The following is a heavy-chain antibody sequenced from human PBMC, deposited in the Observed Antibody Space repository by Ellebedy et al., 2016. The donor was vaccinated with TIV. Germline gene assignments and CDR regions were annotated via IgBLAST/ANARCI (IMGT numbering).Heavy chain of an antibody. D-gene: IGHD2-15*01. J-gene: IGHJ4*02. CDR2: ISSSSSYI. V-gene: IGHV3-21*01. CDR1: GFTFSSYS. Sequence: GESLKISCAASGFTFSSYSMNWVRQAPGKGLEWVSSISSSSSYIYYADSVKGRFTIARDNAKNSLYLQMNSLRAEDTAVYYCAREQDIVVVVAATAVDYWGQGTLVTVSS. CDR3: AREQDIVVVVAATAVDY.